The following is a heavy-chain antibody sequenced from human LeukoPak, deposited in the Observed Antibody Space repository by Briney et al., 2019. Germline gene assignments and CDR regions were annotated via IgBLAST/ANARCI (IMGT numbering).Heavy chain of an antibody. Sequence: ASVKVSCKVSGYTLTELSMHWVRQAPGKGLEWMGGFDPEDGETIYAQKFQGRVTMTEDTSTDTAYMELSSLRSGDTAVYYCATDSLTAAQLYYYYGMDVWGQGTTVTVSS. CDR1: GYTLTELS. CDR3: ATDSLTAAQLYYYYGMDV. J-gene: IGHJ6*02. CDR2: FDPEDGET. D-gene: IGHD2-2*01. V-gene: IGHV1-24*01.